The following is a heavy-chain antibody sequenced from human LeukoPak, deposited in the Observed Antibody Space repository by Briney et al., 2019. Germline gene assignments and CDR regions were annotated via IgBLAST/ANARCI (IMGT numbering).Heavy chain of an antibody. CDR1: GFTFSNYW. CDR3: AREIFRGYYFDY. V-gene: IGHV3-74*01. CDR2: INTDGSST. Sequence: GGSLRLSCAASGFTFSNYWMHWVRQAPGKGLVWVSRINTDGSSTNYADSVKGRFTISRDNAKNTVYLQMNSLRAEDTAVYYCAREIFRGYYFDYWGQGTLVTVSS. J-gene: IGHJ4*02. D-gene: IGHD3-3*01.